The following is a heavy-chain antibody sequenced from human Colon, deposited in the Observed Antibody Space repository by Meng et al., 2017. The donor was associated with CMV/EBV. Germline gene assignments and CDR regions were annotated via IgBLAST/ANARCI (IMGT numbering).Heavy chain of an antibody. V-gene: IGHV4-39*01. CDR2: IYHSGST. CDR1: GGSISSTNYY. D-gene: IGHD3-3*01. CDR3: ARHPYYDFWSGYYFTYLDY. Sequence: SETLSLTCTVSGGSISSTNYYWGWIRQPPGKGREWIGSIYHSGSTYYNPSLKSRVTMSVDTSKNQISLTLSSGTAADTAVYYCARHPYYDFWSGYYFTYLDYWGQGTLVTVSS. J-gene: IGHJ4*02.